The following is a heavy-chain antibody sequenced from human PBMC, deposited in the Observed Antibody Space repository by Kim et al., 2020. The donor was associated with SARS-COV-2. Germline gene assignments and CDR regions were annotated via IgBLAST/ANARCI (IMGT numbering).Heavy chain of an antibody. J-gene: IGHJ6*02. D-gene: IGHD1-1*01. CDR2: FSDIIDKT. Sequence: GGSLRLSCAASGFTFSNYAVSWVRQAPGKGLEWVSSFSDIIDKTHYADSVKGRFTISRDNSKNTLYLQMNSLTAEDTAVYYCAKAPGAYHYHGMDVWGQGTTVTVSS. CDR1: GFTFSNYA. V-gene: IGHV3-23*01. CDR3: AKAPGAYHYHGMDV.